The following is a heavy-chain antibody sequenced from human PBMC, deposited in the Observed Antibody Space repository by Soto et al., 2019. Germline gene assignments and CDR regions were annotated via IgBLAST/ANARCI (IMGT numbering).Heavy chain of an antibody. CDR3: AKDVEGGSLFRGAFDY. D-gene: IGHD1-26*01. V-gene: IGHV3-23*01. J-gene: IGHJ4*02. CDR1: RFTFTSYA. Sequence: VGSLRLSCVASRFTFTSYAMSWVGQAPGKGLEWVAAVSASGGATIHADSVKGRLTISRDNSKNTRYLQMNSLRAEDTAVYYCAKDVEGGSLFRGAFDYWGQGTQVTVSS. CDR2: VSASGGAT.